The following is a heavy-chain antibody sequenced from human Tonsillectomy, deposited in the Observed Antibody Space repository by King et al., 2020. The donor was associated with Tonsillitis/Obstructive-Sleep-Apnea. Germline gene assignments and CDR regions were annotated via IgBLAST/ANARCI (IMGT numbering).Heavy chain of an antibody. D-gene: IGHD5-24*01. V-gene: IGHV4-59*01. CDR3: AGAHHPRDGYNL. Sequence: QLQESGPGLVKPSETLSLTCTVSGGSISSYYWSWIRQPPGKGLEWIGYIYYSGSTNYNPSLKSRVTISVDTSKNQFSLKLSSVTAADTAVYYCAGAHHPRDGYNLWGQGTLVTVSS. CDR1: GGSISSYY. J-gene: IGHJ4*02. CDR2: IYYSGST.